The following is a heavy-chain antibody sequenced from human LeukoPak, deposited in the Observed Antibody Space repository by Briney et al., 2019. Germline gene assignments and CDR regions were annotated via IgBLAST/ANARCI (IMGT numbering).Heavy chain of an antibody. CDR1: GFTFSSYG. Sequence: QPGGSLRLSCAASGFTFSSYGMNWVRQAPGKGLEWVSCISSSSSTIYYADSVKGRFTISRDNAKNSLYLQMNSLRDEDTAVYYCARDRAAMGRNWFDPWGQGTLVTVSS. V-gene: IGHV3-48*02. CDR3: ARDRAAMGRNWFDP. CDR2: ISSSSSTI. J-gene: IGHJ5*02. D-gene: IGHD5-18*01.